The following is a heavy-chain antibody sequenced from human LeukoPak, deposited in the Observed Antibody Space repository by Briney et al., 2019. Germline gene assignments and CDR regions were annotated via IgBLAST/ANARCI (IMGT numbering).Heavy chain of an antibody. V-gene: IGHV1-69*13. D-gene: IGHD6-13*01. CDR2: IIPIFGTA. J-gene: IGHJ4*02. Sequence: SVKVSCKASGGTFSSYAISWVRQSPGQGLEWMGGIIPIFGTANYAQKFQGRVTITADESTSTVYMELSSLSSEDTVVYYCARGTSSWGFDYWGQGTLVTVSS. CDR3: ARGTSSWGFDY. CDR1: GGTFSSYA.